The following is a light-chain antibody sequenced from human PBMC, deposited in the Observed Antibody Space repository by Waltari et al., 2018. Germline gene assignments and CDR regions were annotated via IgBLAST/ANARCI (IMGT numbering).Light chain of an antibody. CDR2: GAS. CDR1: RSFSSSS. J-gene: IGKJ4*01. CDR3: QQYGSSLLT. V-gene: IGKV3-20*01. Sequence: EIVLTQSPGTLSLSPGERATLSCRASRSFSSSSLAWYQQKPGQAPRLLIHGASSRATGIPDMFSGSGSGTDFTLTISRLEPEDFAVYYCQQYGSSLLTFGGGTKVEIK.